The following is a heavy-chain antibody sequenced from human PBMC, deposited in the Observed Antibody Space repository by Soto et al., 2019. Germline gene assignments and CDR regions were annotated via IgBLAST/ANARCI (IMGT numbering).Heavy chain of an antibody. J-gene: IGHJ4*02. V-gene: IGHV1-18*01. CDR3: ARGRYGDY. Sequence: QVHLVQSGAEVKKPGASVKVSCKGSGYIFTTYGITWVRQAPGQGLEWMGWISAHNGNTNSAQKLQGRVTVTRDTSTSTDYMELTNLSSDDTGVNYCARGRYGDYWGQGAVVTVSS. D-gene: IGHD1-1*01. CDR2: ISAHNGNT. CDR1: GYIFTTYG.